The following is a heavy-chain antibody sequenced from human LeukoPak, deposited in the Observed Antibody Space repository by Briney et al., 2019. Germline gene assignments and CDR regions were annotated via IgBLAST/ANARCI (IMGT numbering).Heavy chain of an antibody. J-gene: IGHJ3*02. CDR3: AREGVGSVWESYRPLPGPGNAFDI. CDR2: INAGNGNT. CDR1: GYTFTSYA. V-gene: IGHV1-3*03. Sequence: ASVKVSCKASGYTFTSYAMHWVRQAPGQRLEWMGWINAGNGNTKYSQEFQGGVTITRDTSASTAYMELSSLRSEDMAVYYCAREGVGSVWESYRPLPGPGNAFDIWGQGTMVTVSS. D-gene: IGHD3-16*02.